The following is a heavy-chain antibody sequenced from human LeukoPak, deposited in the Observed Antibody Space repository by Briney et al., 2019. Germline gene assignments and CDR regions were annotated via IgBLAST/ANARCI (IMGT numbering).Heavy chain of an antibody. D-gene: IGHD2-2*01. CDR3: ARDRVVPAAPYYYYMDV. J-gene: IGHJ6*03. CDR1: GFTFSSYW. V-gene: IGHV3-7*01. Sequence: PGGSLRLSCAASGFTFSSYWMSWVRQAPGKGLEWVANIKQDGSEKDYVDSVKGRFTISRDNAKNSLYLQMNSLRAEDTAVYYCARDRVVPAAPYYYYMDVWGKGTTVAVSS. CDR2: IKQDGSEK.